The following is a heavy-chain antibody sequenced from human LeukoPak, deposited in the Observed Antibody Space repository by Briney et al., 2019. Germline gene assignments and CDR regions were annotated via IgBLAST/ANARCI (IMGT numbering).Heavy chain of an antibody. V-gene: IGHV1-69*13. Sequence: SVKVSCKASGYTFTSYGISWVRQAPGQGLEWMGGIIPIFGTANYAQKFQGRVTITADESTSTAYMELSSLRSEDTAVYYCARDDAAMVPRYWGQGTLVTVSS. J-gene: IGHJ4*02. D-gene: IGHD5-18*01. CDR1: GYTFTSYG. CDR2: IIPIFGTA. CDR3: ARDDAAMVPRY.